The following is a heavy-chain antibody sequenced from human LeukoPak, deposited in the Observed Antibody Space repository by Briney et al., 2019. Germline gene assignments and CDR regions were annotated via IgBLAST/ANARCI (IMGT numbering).Heavy chain of an antibody. D-gene: IGHD6-13*01. Sequence: GGSLRLSCSAPGFTVSSNYMSWVRQAPGKVLEMVQGIYSGGRTYSADSVKGRFTISRDNSKTTLYLQMNSLRAEDTAVYYCARDKGGSSWTSGFDYWGQGTLVTVSS. V-gene: IGHV3-53*01. J-gene: IGHJ4*02. CDR2: IYSGGRT. CDR1: GFTVSSNY. CDR3: ARDKGGSSWTSGFDY.